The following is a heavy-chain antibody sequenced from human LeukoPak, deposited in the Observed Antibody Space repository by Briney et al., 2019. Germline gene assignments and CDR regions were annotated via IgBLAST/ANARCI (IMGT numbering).Heavy chain of an antibody. J-gene: IGHJ4*02. CDR3: ARGGSSGCLDY. V-gene: IGHV3-74*01. Sequence: GGSLRLSCAASGFTFSSYWMHWLRQAPGKGLVWVSRIKTDGSDTSYADPVKGRFTISRDNAKNTLYLQMNSMSAEDTAVYYCARGGSSGCLDYWGQGTLVTVSS. CDR2: IKTDGSDT. D-gene: IGHD6-19*01. CDR1: GFTFSSYW.